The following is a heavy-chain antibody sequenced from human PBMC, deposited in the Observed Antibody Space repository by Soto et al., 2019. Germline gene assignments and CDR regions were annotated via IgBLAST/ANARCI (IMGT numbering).Heavy chain of an antibody. D-gene: IGHD4-17*01. CDR3: ARYDFGTFDY. CDR1: GDSISSSFW. CDR2: IYHTEST. Sequence: PSETLSLTCAVSGDSISSSFWWSWVRQPPGKGLEWIGEIYHTESTVYNPSLKSRVTISVDKSKNQFSLSLDSVTAADTAVYYCARYDFGTFDYWGRGILVTVSS. J-gene: IGHJ4*02. V-gene: IGHV4-4*02.